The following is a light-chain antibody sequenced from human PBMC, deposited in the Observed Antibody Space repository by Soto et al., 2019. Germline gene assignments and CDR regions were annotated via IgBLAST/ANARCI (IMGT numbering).Light chain of an antibody. CDR3: QQRRNLIT. V-gene: IGKV3-11*01. CDR1: QSVSSF. CDR2: DAS. Sequence: EVVLTQSPATLSLSPGERVTLSCRASQSVSSFLSWYQHKPGQAPRLLIYDASNRATGIPARFSGSGSGTDFTLTISSLEPEDFAIYYCQQRRNLITFGQGTRLEMK. J-gene: IGKJ5*01.